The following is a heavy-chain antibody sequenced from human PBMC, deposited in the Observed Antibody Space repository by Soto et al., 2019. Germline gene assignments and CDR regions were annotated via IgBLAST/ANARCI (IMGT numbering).Heavy chain of an antibody. CDR3: ARRSSSSLGSLFDP. Sequence: PAETLSHTCTVSGGSISSSTYYWDCIRQPPGKGLEWIGAMYYTGNKSYNPSLESRVTMSVDTSKNQFSLKLSSVTPADTAVYYCARRSSSSLGSLFDPWGRGILVTVSS. J-gene: IGHJ5*02. CDR2: MYYTGNK. D-gene: IGHD6-6*01. CDR1: GGSISSSTYY. V-gene: IGHV4-39*01.